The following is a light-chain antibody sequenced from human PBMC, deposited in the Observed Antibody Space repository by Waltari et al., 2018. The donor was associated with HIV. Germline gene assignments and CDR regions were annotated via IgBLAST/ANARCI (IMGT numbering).Light chain of an antibody. J-gene: IGLJ3*02. CDR3: VLYMGSGIWV. Sequence: QTVVTQEPSFSVSPGGTVTLTCGSSSGSVSTSYYPRWYQQTPGQAPRTLIYSTNTRSSGVPDRFSGSILGNKAALTITGAQADDESDYYCVLYMGSGIWVFGGGTKLTVL. V-gene: IGLV8-61*01. CDR2: STN. CDR1: SGSVSTSYY.